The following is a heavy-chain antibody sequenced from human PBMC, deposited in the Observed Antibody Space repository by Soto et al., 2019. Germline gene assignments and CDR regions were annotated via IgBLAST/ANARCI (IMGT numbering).Heavy chain of an antibody. Sequence: ASETLSLTCAVYGGSFSGYYWSWIRQPPGKGLEWIGEINHSGSTNYNPSLKSRVTISVDTSKNQFSLKLSSVTAADTAVYYCARGGIQLWRRYFDYWGQGTLVTVSS. CDR3: ARGGIQLWRRYFDY. V-gene: IGHV4-34*01. CDR2: INHSGST. J-gene: IGHJ4*02. CDR1: GGSFSGYY. D-gene: IGHD5-18*01.